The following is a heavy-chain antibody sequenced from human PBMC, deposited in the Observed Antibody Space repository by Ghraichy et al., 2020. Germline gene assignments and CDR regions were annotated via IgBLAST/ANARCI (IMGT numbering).Heavy chain of an antibody. D-gene: IGHD2-15*01. Sequence: GGSLRLSCAVSGFTFETYAMTWVRQAPGKGPEWVSSIAGNGVDTYYIDSVKGRFTISMDSSKTTVYLQMNSVRAEDTAMYYCARGTRPSWIGASGYPLDYWGHGTLVTVAS. V-gene: IGHV3-23*01. J-gene: IGHJ4*01. CDR1: GFTFETYA. CDR2: IAGNGVDT. CDR3: ARGTRPSWIGASGYPLDY.